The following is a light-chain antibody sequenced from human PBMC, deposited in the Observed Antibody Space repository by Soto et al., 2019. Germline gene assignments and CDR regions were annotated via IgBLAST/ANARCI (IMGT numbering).Light chain of an antibody. V-gene: IGKV4-1*01. Sequence: DIVMTQSPDSLAVSLGERATINCKSSQSVLYSSNNKNYLAWYQQKPGQPPKLLIYWASTRESVVPDRFSGSGSGTDFTLTISSLQAEDVAVYYCQQYYSSPFTFGPGTKVYIK. CDR3: QQYYSSPFT. CDR1: QSVLYSSNNKNY. CDR2: WAS. J-gene: IGKJ3*01.